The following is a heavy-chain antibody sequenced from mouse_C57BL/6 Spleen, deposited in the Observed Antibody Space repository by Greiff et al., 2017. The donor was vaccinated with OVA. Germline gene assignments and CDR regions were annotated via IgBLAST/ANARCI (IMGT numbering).Heavy chain of an antibody. J-gene: IGHJ2*01. CDR2: IHPNSGST. V-gene: IGHV1-64*01. CDR1: GYTFTSYW. CDR3: ARSPNYYGSSPFYFDY. Sequence: QVQLQQPGAELVKPGASVKLSCKASGYTFTSYWMHWVKQRPGQGLEWIGMIHPNSGSTNYNEKFKSKATLTVDKSSSTAYMQLSSLTSEDSAVYYCARSPNYYGSSPFYFDYWGKGTTLTVSS. D-gene: IGHD1-1*01.